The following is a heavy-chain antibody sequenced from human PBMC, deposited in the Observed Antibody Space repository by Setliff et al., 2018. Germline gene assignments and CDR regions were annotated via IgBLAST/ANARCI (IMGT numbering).Heavy chain of an antibody. D-gene: IGHD6-13*01. V-gene: IGHV3-43D*03. CDR1: GFTFDDYA. CDR3: ARGGFMAAAGILPDY. Sequence: GGSLRLSCAASGFTFDDYAMHWVRQAPGKGLEWVSLISWDGGSTYYADSVKGRFTISRDNAKNSLYLQMNSLSAEDTALYYCARGGFMAAAGILPDYWGQGTLVTVSS. CDR2: ISWDGGST. J-gene: IGHJ4*02.